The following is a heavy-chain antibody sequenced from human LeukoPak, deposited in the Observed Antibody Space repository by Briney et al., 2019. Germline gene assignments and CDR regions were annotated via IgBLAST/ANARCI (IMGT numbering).Heavy chain of an antibody. CDR3: ARSTLYDSSGYPSYYYYYMDV. D-gene: IGHD3-22*01. J-gene: IGHJ6*03. V-gene: IGHV3-20*04. CDR2: INWNGGST. CDR1: GFTFDDYG. Sequence: PGGSLRLSCAASGFTFDDYGMSWVRQAPGKGLEWVSGINWNGGSTGYADSVKGRFTISRDNAKNSLYLQMNSLRAEDTALYYCARSTLYDSSGYPSYYYYYMDVWGKGTTVTVSS.